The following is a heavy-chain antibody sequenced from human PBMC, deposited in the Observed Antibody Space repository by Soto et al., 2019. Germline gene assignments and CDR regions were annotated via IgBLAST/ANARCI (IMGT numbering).Heavy chain of an antibody. V-gene: IGHV1-18*01. CDR1: GYTFTSYG. D-gene: IGHD3-3*01. J-gene: IGHJ6*03. Sequence: ASVKVSCKASGYTFTSYGISWVRQAPGQGLEWMGWISAYNGNTNYAQKLQGRVTMTTDTSTSTAYVELRSLRSDDTAVYYCARAREPDYDFWSGYYSGYYYYYMDVWGKGTTVTVSS. CDR3: ARAREPDYDFWSGYYSGYYYYYMDV. CDR2: ISAYNGNT.